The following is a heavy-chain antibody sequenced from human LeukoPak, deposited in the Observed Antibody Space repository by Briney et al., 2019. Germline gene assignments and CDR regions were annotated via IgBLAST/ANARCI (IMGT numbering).Heavy chain of an antibody. CDR1: GFTFSSYG. V-gene: IGHV3-20*04. D-gene: IGHD6-25*01. CDR3: SAASSGNAAEGDY. Sequence: GGSLRLSCAASGFTFSSYGIHWVRQAPGKGLEWVSGINWNGGSTGYADSVKGRFTISRDNAKNSLYLQMNSLRAEDTALYYCSAASSGNAAEGDYWGQGTLVTVSS. CDR2: INWNGGST. J-gene: IGHJ4*02.